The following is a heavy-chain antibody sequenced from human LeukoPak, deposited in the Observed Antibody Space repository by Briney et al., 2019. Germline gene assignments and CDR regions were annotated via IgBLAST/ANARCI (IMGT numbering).Heavy chain of an antibody. J-gene: IGHJ4*02. D-gene: IGHD1-20*01. CDR1: GFTFSTYW. CDR2: INGDGTIT. Sequence: GGSLRLSCSVSGFTFSTYWMHWVRQAPGKGLVWFSRINGDGTITYYADSVKGRFTISRDNAKNTLYLQMNSLRAEDTAVYYCARGCCSNSWNDGDYWGQGTLVTVSS. V-gene: IGHV3-74*01. CDR3: ARGCCSNSWNDGDY.